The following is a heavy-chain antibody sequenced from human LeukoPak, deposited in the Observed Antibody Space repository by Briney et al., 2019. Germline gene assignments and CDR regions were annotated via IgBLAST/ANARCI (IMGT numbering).Heavy chain of an antibody. J-gene: IGHJ4*02. CDR2: ISGSGGST. Sequence: GSLRLSCAAPGFTFSSYGMSWVRQAPGKGLEWVSGISGSGGSTYYADSVKGRLTISRDNSKNTLYLQMNSLRAEDTAVYYCARRVPNQVVTDYFDYWGQGTLVTVSS. D-gene: IGHD3-22*01. V-gene: IGHV3-23*01. CDR1: GFTFSSYG. CDR3: ARRVPNQVVTDYFDY.